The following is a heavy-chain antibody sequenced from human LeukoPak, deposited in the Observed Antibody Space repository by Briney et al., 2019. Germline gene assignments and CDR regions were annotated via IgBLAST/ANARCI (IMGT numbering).Heavy chain of an antibody. Sequence: GGTLRLSCAVSRFTFSSFTMHWGCQPTRQGLERGLTNGTASDTYYPGSVEGRFTLSRDNAKNSLYLQMNSLTAGDTAVYYCARGPPRGKYYYMDVWGKGTTVTASS. CDR2: NGTASDT. J-gene: IGHJ6*03. CDR3: ARGPPRGKYYYMDV. V-gene: IGHV3-13*01. CDR1: RFTFSSFT. D-gene: IGHD1-1*01.